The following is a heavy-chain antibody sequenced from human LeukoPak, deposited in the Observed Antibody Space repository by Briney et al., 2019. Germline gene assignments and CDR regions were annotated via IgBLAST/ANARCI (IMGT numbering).Heavy chain of an antibody. V-gene: IGHV3-7*03. Sequence: GGSLRLSCAASGFTFSSYWMSWVRQAPGKGLEWVANIKQDGSEKYYVDSVKGRFTISRDNAKNSLYLQMNSLKTEDTAVYYCTTDQQYYDSSGYFMHSPGWFDPWGQGTLVTVSS. CDR2: IKQDGSEK. CDR3: TTDQQYYDSSGYFMHSPGWFDP. CDR1: GFTFSSYW. J-gene: IGHJ5*02. D-gene: IGHD3-22*01.